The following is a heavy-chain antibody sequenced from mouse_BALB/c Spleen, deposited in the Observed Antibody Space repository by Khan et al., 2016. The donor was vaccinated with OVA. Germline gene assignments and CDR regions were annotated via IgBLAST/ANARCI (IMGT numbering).Heavy chain of an antibody. D-gene: IGHD2-1*01. Sequence: QVQLQQSGAELMKPGASVKISCKATGYTFSSYWIEWVKQRPGHGLEWIGEILPGSGSTNYNEKFKGKATFTADTSSNTPYMQLSSLTSEDSAVLYSARRDYGNYFYAMDYWGQGTSVTVSS. CDR1: GYTFSSYW. CDR3: ARRDYGNYFYAMDY. CDR2: ILPGSGST. V-gene: IGHV1-9*01. J-gene: IGHJ4*01.